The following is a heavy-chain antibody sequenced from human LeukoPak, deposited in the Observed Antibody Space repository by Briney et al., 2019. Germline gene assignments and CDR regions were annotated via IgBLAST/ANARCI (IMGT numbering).Heavy chain of an antibody. CDR2: INDKNTI. D-gene: IGHD1-26*01. V-gene: IGHV3-48*02. J-gene: IGHJ4*02. CDR3: ARDWWEVAYFDY. CDR1: GFTFNTYS. Sequence: GGSLRLSCAASGFTFNTYSFNWVRQAPGKGLEWVAFINDKNTIYYADSVKGRFTISSDNSKNSLYLQMNSLRDEDTAVYYCARDWWEVAYFDYWGQGTLVTVSS.